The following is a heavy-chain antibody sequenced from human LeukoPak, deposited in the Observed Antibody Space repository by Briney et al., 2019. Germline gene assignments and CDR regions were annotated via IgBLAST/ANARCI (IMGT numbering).Heavy chain of an antibody. CDR1: AYSFTIYG. Sequence: ASVKVSFKDAAYSFTIYGNNWVRQAPGQGLEWMGWISTDNGNTDYAQNLQGRVTMTTDTSTSTAYMELRSLRSDDTAVYYCARGFSYGYGARDHWGQGTLVTVSS. J-gene: IGHJ5*02. V-gene: IGHV1-18*01. CDR3: ARGFSYGYGARDH. CDR2: ISTDNGNT. D-gene: IGHD5-18*01.